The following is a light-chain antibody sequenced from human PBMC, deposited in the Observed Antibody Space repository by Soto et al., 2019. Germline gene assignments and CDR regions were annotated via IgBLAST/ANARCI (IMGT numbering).Light chain of an antibody. CDR1: QSVRSSY. CDR3: QQYGSSPWT. Sequence: ESVLTQSPGTLSLSLGGRATLSCRASQSVRSSYLAWYQQTPGQPHRLLIYGDTSRATGIPDRFSGRGSGTDFTITVSRLEAEDVTVYYCQQYGSSPWTFGQGTKVDIK. J-gene: IGKJ1*01. CDR2: GDT. V-gene: IGKV3-20*01.